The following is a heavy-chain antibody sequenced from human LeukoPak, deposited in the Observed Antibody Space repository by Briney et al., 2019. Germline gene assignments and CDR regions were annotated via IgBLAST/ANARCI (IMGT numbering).Heavy chain of an antibody. J-gene: IGHJ3*02. CDR3: AKSPHKDYYDNSAYYASDAFDI. D-gene: IGHD3-22*01. CDR1: RFIFSNYG. V-gene: IGHV3-30*18. Sequence: GGSLRLSCAASRFIFSNYGMHWDRQAPGKGLEWVAVVSYDGSNKYYADSVKGRFTISRDNSKSTLYLQMNSLRAEDTAVYYCAKSPHKDYYDNSAYYASDAFDIWGQGTMVTVSS. CDR2: VSYDGSNK.